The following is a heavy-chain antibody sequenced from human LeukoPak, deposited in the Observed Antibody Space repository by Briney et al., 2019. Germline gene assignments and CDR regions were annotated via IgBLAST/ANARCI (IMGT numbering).Heavy chain of an antibody. J-gene: IGHJ4*02. Sequence: GGSLRLSCTASGFTFSDYYMNWIRQAPGKGLEWVSYTSNSGSTKSYADSVEGRFTISRDNAKNSLYLQMNSLRAEDTALYYCARTGEFSSSWLTNYFDYWGQGTLVTVSS. CDR1: GFTFSDYY. CDR3: ARTGEFSSSWLTNYFDY. D-gene: IGHD6-13*01. CDR2: TSNSGSTK. V-gene: IGHV3-11*01.